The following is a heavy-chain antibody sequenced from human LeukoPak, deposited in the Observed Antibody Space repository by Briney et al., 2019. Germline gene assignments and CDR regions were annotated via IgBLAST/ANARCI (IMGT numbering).Heavy chain of an antibody. CDR2: IFPSGGEI. Sequence: GGSLRLSCAASGFTFSTFAMIWVRQPPGKGLEWVSSIFPSGGEIHYADSVRGRFTISRDNAKNSLYLQMNSLRAEDTAVYYCARDKGTLDYYYYYYMDVWGKGTTVTVSS. D-gene: IGHD3-10*01. V-gene: IGHV3-21*01. J-gene: IGHJ6*03. CDR3: ARDKGTLDYYYYYYMDV. CDR1: GFTFSTFA.